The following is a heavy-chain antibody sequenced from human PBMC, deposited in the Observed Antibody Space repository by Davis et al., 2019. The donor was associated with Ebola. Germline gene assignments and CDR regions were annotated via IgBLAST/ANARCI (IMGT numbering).Heavy chain of an antibody. V-gene: IGHV1-18*01. CDR2: ISAYNGNT. Sequence: ASVKVSCKASGYTFTSYGISWVRQAPGQGLEWMGWISAYNGNTNYAQKFQGRVTMTRDTSTSTVYMELSSLRSEDTAVYYCATVTTGLDYWGQGTLVTVSS. D-gene: IGHD4-17*01. CDR3: ATVTTGLDY. CDR1: GYTFTSYG. J-gene: IGHJ4*02.